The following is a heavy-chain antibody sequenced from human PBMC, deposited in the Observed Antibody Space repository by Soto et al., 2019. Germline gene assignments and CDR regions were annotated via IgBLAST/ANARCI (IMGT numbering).Heavy chain of an antibody. D-gene: IGHD3-3*02. CDR3: ASLSRLAIGC. J-gene: IGHJ4*03. CDR1: RFTLSRYT. CDR2: ISSSSSYI. V-gene: IGHV3-21*01. Sequence: GGSLRLSCAASRFTLSRYTMNWVRQAPGKGLEWVSSISSSSSYIYYTDSVKCRFTISRDNAKNALDLQMNSLRAEDTAVYYFASLSRLAIGCWCKGILVTVYS.